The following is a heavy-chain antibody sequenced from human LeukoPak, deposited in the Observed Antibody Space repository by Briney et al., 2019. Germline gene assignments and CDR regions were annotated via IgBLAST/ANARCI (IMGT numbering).Heavy chain of an antibody. CDR1: GFTFSSYS. J-gene: IGHJ4*02. Sequence: PGGSLRLSCAASGFTFSSYSMNWVRQAPGKGLEWVSSISSSSSYIYYADSGKGRFTISRDNAKNSLYLQMNSLRAEDTAVYYCARSARIVGATTSVDYWGQGTLVTVSS. CDR3: ARSARIVGATTSVDY. CDR2: ISSSSSYI. V-gene: IGHV3-21*01. D-gene: IGHD1-26*01.